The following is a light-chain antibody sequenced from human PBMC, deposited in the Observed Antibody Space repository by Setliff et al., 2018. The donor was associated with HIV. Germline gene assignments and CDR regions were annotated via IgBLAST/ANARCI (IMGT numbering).Light chain of an antibody. CDR3: AAWDDDVNGVL. CDR1: ASNIGATS. J-gene: IGLJ2*01. Sequence: QSVLTQPPSVSGTPGQRVTISCSGTASNIGATSVNWYQLIPGAAPKLLIYTDNKRPSGFPDRFSGSKSGTSASLSISGLLSDDEADYYCAAWDDDVNGVLFGGGTKVTVL. V-gene: IGLV1-44*01. CDR2: TDN.